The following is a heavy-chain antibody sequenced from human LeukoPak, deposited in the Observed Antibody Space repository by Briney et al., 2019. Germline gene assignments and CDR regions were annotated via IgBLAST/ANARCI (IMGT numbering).Heavy chain of an antibody. D-gene: IGHD3-10*01. CDR1: GYSISSGYY. CDR3: ARAVLWFGELFSPDYYFAY. Sequence: PSETLSLTCAVSGYSISSGYYWGWIRQPPGKGLEWIGSIYHSGSTYYNPSLKSRVTISVDTSKKQFSLKLSSVTAADTAVYYCARAVLWFGELFSPDYYFAYWGQGTLVTVSS. CDR2: IYHSGST. V-gene: IGHV4-38-2*01. J-gene: IGHJ4*02.